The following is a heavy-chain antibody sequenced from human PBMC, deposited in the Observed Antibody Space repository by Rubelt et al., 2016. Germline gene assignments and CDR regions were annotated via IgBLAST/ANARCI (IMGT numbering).Heavy chain of an antibody. D-gene: IGHD1-26*01. Sequence: QVQLQQWGAGLVKPSETLSLTCAVYGGSFSGYSWTWIRQPPGKGLEWLGEIDHSGNTDYIPSLKGRVSISVDTSKKQISLKMSSVTAADTAVYYCARHDTGSFLFDFWGQGTPVTVSS. CDR2: IDHSGNT. J-gene: IGHJ4*02. V-gene: IGHV4-34*01. CDR3: ARHDTGSFLFDF. CDR1: GGSFSGYS.